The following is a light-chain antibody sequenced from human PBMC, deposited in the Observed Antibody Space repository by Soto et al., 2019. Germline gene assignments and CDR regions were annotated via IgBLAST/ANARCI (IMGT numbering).Light chain of an antibody. CDR1: QIFTRNY. J-gene: IGKJ1*01. CDR3: QQYGDFWT. V-gene: IGKV3-20*01. Sequence: EIVLTQSPGTLSLSPGERATLSCRASQIFTRNYLAWYQQKPGQAPRLLINGASSRATGIPDRFSGSGSGTDFTLTISRLEPEDFEVYYGQQYGDFWTFGQGNKVHXK. CDR2: GAS.